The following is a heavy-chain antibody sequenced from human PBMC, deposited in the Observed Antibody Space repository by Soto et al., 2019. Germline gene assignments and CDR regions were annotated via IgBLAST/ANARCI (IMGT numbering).Heavy chain of an antibody. CDR1: GGSISSGGYY. CDR3: ARDLEYSAKYYYYGMDV. Sequence: PSETLSLTCTVSGGSISSGGYYWSWIRQHPGKGLEWIGYIYYSGSTYYNPSLKSRVTISVDTSKNQFSLKLSSVTAADTAVYYCARDLEYSAKYYYYGMDVWGQGTTVTVSS. J-gene: IGHJ6*02. V-gene: IGHV4-31*03. CDR2: IYYSGST. D-gene: IGHD6-6*01.